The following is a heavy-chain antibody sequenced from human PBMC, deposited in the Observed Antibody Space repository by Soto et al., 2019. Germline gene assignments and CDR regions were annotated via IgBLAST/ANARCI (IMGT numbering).Heavy chain of an antibody. V-gene: IGHV1-69*01. D-gene: IGHD2-2*01. CDR3: ARSSTIVVVPAATEDYYYGMDV. Sequence: QVQLVQSGAEVKKPGSSVKVSCKASGGTFSSYAISWVRQAPGQGLEWMGGIIPIFGTANYAQKFQGRVTITADESTSTAYMELSSLRSEDTAVYYCARSSTIVVVPAATEDYYYGMDVWGQGTTVTVSS. CDR1: GGTFSSYA. CDR2: IIPIFGTA. J-gene: IGHJ6*02.